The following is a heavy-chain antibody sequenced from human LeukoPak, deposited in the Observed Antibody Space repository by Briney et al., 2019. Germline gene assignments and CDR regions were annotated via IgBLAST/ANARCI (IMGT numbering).Heavy chain of an antibody. V-gene: IGHV3-30-3*01. D-gene: IGHD5-18*01. CDR2: ISYDGSNK. Sequence: GGSLRLSCAASGFSFSTYAMHWVRQPPGKGLEWVAVISYDGSNKYYADSVKGRFTISRDNSKNTLYLQMNSLRAEDTAVYYCARDGPDTAMVYFDHWGQGTLVTVSS. CDR3: ARDGPDTAMVYFDH. J-gene: IGHJ4*02. CDR1: GFSFSTYA.